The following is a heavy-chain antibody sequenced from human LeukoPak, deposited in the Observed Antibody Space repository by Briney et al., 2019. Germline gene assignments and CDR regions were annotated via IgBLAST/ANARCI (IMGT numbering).Heavy chain of an antibody. Sequence: SETLSLTCTVSGGSIGSYYWSWIRQPPGKGLEWIGYIYYSGSTNYNPSLKSRITTSVDTSQNQFSLKLSSVTAADTAVYYCARSHSSSSVTFDSWGQGTLVTVSS. CDR2: IYYSGST. CDR3: ARSHSSSSVTFDS. V-gene: IGHV4-59*01. D-gene: IGHD6-6*01. J-gene: IGHJ4*02. CDR1: GGSIGSYY.